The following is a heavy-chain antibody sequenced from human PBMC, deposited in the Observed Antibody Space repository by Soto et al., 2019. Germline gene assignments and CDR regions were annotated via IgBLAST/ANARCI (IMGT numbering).Heavy chain of an antibody. J-gene: IGHJ3*02. Sequence: SETLSLTCNVSGGSISSFYWNWIRQSAGKGLEWIGRIYLSGTTSYNPSLQSRVTMSVDTSKNQFSLKLSSLTAADTAVYYCARSPTTSSIGTFDIWGQGTMVTVSS. D-gene: IGHD6-6*01. V-gene: IGHV4-4*07. CDR3: ARSPTTSSIGTFDI. CDR1: GGSISSFY. CDR2: IYLSGTT.